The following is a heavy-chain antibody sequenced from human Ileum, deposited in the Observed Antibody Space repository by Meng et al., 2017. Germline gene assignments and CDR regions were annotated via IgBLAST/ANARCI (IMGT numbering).Heavy chain of an antibody. CDR1: GNR. Sequence: LPEQGPGLGKPSGTLSLTCAVSGNRWSWVRQPPGKGLEWIGEIFQSGRTNYNPSLKSRVTISIDKSKSQISLQLSAVTAADTAVYSCATSNDRDVYYLGYWGQGTLVTVSS. V-gene: IGHV4-4*02. D-gene: IGHD3-22*01. CDR3: ATSNDRDVYYLGY. CDR2: IFQSGRT. J-gene: IGHJ4*02.